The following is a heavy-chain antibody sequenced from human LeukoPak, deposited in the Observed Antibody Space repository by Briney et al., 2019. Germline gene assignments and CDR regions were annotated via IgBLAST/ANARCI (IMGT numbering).Heavy chain of an antibody. CDR1: GYTFTSYG. CDR3: ARYYDFWSGYYSFDY. J-gene: IGHJ4*02. V-gene: IGHV1-18*01. D-gene: IGHD3-3*01. Sequence: EASVKVSCKASGYTFTSYGISWVRQAPGQGLEWMGWISAYNGNTNYAQKLQGRVTMTTDTSTSTAYMELRSLRSDDTAVYYCARYYDFWSGYYSFDYWSQGTLVTVSS. CDR2: ISAYNGNT.